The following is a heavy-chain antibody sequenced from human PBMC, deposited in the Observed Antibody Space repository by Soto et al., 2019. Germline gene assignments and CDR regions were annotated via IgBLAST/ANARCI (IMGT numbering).Heavy chain of an antibody. CDR3: ARSTPGNPFDI. V-gene: IGHV3-21*01. Sequence: VGSLRLSCAASGFTFSTYTMNWVRQAPGKGLEWVSSISAGSRSIYYTDSLKGRSTVSRDNSKNSLYLQINSLKADDTAVYYCARSTPGNPFDIWGQGTMVTVS. D-gene: IGHD3-10*01. CDR1: GFTFSTYT. CDR2: ISAGSRSI. J-gene: IGHJ3*02.